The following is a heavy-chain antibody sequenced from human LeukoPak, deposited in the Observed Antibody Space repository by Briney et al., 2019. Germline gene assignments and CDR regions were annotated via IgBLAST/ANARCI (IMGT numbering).Heavy chain of an antibody. J-gene: IGHJ4*02. CDR1: GSIFTSYW. D-gene: IGHD3-3*01. CDR2: IYPGDCDT. CDR3: AMPNYDFWSGYYFPVY. V-gene: IGHV5-51*01. Sequence: GASLQISCQGSGSIFTSYWIGWVRQLPGKGLEWMGIIYPGDCDTRYSPSFQGQVTISADKSISTAYLQWSSLNASDTAMYYCAMPNYDFWSGYYFPVYWGQGTLVTVSS.